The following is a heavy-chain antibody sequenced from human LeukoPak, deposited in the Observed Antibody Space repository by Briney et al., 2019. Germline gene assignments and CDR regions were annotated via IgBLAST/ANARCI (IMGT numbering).Heavy chain of an antibody. CDR2: INTDGSST. D-gene: IGHD5-18*01. Sequence: GGSLRLSCAASGFTFSSYWMHWVRQAPGKGLVWVSRINTDGSSTSYADSVKGRFTISRDNAKNTLYLQMNSLRAEDTAVYYCARAYTAMGVGYYYGMDVWGQGTTVTVSS. J-gene: IGHJ6*02. CDR3: ARAYTAMGVGYYYGMDV. V-gene: IGHV3-74*01. CDR1: GFTFSSYW.